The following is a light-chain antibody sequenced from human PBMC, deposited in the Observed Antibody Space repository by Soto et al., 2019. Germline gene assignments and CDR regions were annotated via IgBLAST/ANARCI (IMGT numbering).Light chain of an antibody. CDR3: QQYDNLTPYT. CDR1: RDISVY. Sequence: DIQMTQSPSSLSASVGDTVTITCQASRDISVYLNWYQQKPGKAPKLLVFDASNLQTGVPSRFSGSGSGTHFTFSISSLQTEDVATYYCQQYDNLTPYTFGQGTKLEI. CDR2: DAS. V-gene: IGKV1-33*01. J-gene: IGKJ2*01.